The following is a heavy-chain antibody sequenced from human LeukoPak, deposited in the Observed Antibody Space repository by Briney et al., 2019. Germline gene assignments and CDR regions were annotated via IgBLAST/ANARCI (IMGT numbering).Heavy chain of an antibody. J-gene: IGHJ4*02. Sequence: SGTLSLTCGVSGGSITNTNYWTWVRQPPGKGLEWIGEVNLQGSTNYNPSLMGRVAISVDTSENHISLQLTSVTAADTAVYYCARDLYGGYIDYWGQGTLVTASS. V-gene: IGHV4-4*02. CDR1: GGSITNTNY. D-gene: IGHD4/OR15-4a*01. CDR3: ARDLYGGYIDY. CDR2: VNLQGST.